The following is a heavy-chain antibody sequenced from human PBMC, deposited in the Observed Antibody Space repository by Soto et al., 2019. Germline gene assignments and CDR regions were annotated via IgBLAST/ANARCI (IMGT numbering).Heavy chain of an antibody. CDR2: INHSGST. D-gene: IGHD3-10*01. V-gene: IGHV4-34*01. CDR1: GGSFSGYY. CDR3: AREYPGVRGVIITFPWFDP. J-gene: IGHJ5*02. Sequence: PSETLSLTCAVYGGSFSGYYWSWIRQPPGKGLEWIGEINHSGSTNYNPSLKSRVTISVDTSKNQFSLKLRSVTAADTAVYYCAREYPGVRGVIITFPWFDPWGQGTLVTFSS.